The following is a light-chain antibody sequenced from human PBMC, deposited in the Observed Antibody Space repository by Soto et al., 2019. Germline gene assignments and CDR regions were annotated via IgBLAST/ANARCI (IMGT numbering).Light chain of an antibody. CDR1: QSVLYSANNKNY. CDR2: WAS. Sequence: DTVMTQSPDSLAVSLGERATINCKSSQSVLYSANNKNYLAWYQQKPGQPPKLLIYWASTRESGVPDRFSGGGSGTDFTLTISSLQAEDVAVYYCQQYYSTPDTFGGGTKVEIK. V-gene: IGKV4-1*01. J-gene: IGKJ4*01. CDR3: QQYYSTPDT.